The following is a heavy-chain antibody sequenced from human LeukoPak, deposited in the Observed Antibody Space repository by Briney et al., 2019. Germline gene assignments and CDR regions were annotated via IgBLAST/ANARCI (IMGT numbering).Heavy chain of an antibody. D-gene: IGHD6-19*01. Sequence: GGSLRRSCAASGFTFSSYSMNWVRQAPGKGLEWVSSISSSSSYIYYADSVKGRFTISRDNAKNSLYLLMNSLRAEDTALYYCARDARESSGRKFDYWGQGTLVTVSS. V-gene: IGHV3-21*01. CDR2: ISSSSSYI. J-gene: IGHJ4*02. CDR3: ARDARESSGRKFDY. CDR1: GFTFSSYS.